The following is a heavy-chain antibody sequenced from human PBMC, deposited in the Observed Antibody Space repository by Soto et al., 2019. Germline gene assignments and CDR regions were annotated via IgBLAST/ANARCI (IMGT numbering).Heavy chain of an antibody. J-gene: IGHJ4*02. CDR2: INPKSGGT. CDR3: ARAREDSSGWFDY. D-gene: IGHD6-19*01. V-gene: IGHV1-2*02. CDR1: GYIFSDNY. Sequence: QVQLVQSGAEVKQPGASMMVSCKASGYIFSDNYIHWVRQAPGQGLEWMAWINPKSGGTNYARNFQGRVTLTRDTSISTAYMDLSRLTSDDTAVYYCARAREDSSGWFDYWGQGTLVTVSS.